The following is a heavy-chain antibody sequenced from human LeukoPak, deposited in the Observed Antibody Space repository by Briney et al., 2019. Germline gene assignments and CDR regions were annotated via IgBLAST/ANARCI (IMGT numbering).Heavy chain of an antibody. CDR2: MNPNSGNT. J-gene: IGHJ5*02. CDR3: ARVPLPSGYSGFDP. V-gene: IGHV1-8*01. CDR1: GYTFTSYD. Sequence: ASVKVSCKASGYTFTSYDINWVRQATGQGLEWMGSMNPNSGNTGYAQKFQGRVTMTRNTSISTAYMELSSLRSEDTAVYYCARVPLPSGYSGFDPWGHGTLVTVSS. D-gene: IGHD6-13*01.